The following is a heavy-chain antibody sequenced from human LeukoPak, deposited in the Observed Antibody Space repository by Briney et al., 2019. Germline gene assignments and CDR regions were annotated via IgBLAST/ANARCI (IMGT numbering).Heavy chain of an antibody. CDR1: GYTFTGYY. CDR3: ATASVHSGSYNY. CDR2: INPNSGGT. Sequence: ASVKVSCKASGYTFTGYYMHWVRRAPGQGLEWMGWINPNSGGTNYAQKFQGWVTMTRDTSISTAYMELRSLRSDDTAVYYCATASVHSGSYNYWGQGTLVTVSS. V-gene: IGHV1-2*04. J-gene: IGHJ4*02. D-gene: IGHD1-26*01.